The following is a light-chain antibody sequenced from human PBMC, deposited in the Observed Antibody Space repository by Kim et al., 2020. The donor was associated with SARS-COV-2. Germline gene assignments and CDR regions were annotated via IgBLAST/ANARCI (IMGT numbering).Light chain of an antibody. CDR3: NSRDSSGNHLVV. CDR2: GKN. J-gene: IGLJ3*02. CDR1: SLSSYY. Sequence: LGQTVRITCQRDSLSSYYASWYQQKPGQAPVLVIYGKNNRPSGIPDRFSGSSSGNTASLTITGSQAEDEADYYCNSRDSSGNHLVVFGGGTQLTVL. V-gene: IGLV3-19*01.